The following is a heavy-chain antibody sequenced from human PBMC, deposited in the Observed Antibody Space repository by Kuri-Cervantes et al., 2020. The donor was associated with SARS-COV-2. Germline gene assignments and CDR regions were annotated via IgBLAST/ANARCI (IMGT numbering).Heavy chain of an antibody. CDR3: ARQMMSSITIFGVVITRNWFDP. CDR2: IYESGDT. Sequence: ESLKISCTVSGASISSSTYYWGWIRQSPGKGLEWLGSIYESGDTYYSSSLKSRVTISVDTSKNQFSLRLSSVTAADTAVYYCARQMMSSITIFGVVITRNWFDPWGQGTPVTVSS. V-gene: IGHV4-39*01. D-gene: IGHD3-3*01. CDR1: GASISSSTYY. J-gene: IGHJ5*02.